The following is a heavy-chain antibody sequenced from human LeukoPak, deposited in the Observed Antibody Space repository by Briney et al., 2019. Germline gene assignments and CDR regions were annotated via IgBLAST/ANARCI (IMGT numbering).Heavy chain of an antibody. J-gene: IGHJ3*02. CDR1: RYTLSANY. CDR2: TRDKANSYTT. V-gene: IGHV3-72*01. Sequence: PTQPLTLSCETSRYTLSANYTDCTRQPPTNVQESDARTRDKANSYTTEYAASVKGRSTISRDESKNSLYLQMNSLNTEDTAVYYCARVGPPRSDAFDIWGQGTMVTVSS. CDR3: ARVGPPRSDAFDI.